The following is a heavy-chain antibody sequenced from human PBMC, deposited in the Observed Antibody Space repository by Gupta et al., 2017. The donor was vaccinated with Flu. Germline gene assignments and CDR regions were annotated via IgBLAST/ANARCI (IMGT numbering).Heavy chain of an antibody. CDR3: ARGGSGSFSVWAFDL. CDR1: SPNY. Sequence: SPNYWHWVRQPPGKGLEWIGYVYYTGGTNYNPSLKSRVTISVDTSKNQFSLNLSSVTAADTAVYYCARGGSGSFSVWAFDLWGQGTVVSVSS. V-gene: IGHV4-59*01. D-gene: IGHD1-26*01. J-gene: IGHJ3*01. CDR2: VYYTGGT.